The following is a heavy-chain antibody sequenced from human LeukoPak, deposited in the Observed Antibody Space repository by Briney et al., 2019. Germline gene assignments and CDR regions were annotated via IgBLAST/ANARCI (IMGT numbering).Heavy chain of an antibody. CDR2: IYWNDDK. V-gene: IGHV2-5*01. Sequence: SGPTLVNPTQTLTLTCTFSGFSLSTSGVGVGWIRQPPGKALEWLALIYWNDDKRYSPSLKSRLTITKDTSKNQVVLTMTNMDPVDTATYYCAHRVPTIFGVVRILSEAFDIWGQGTMVTVSS. J-gene: IGHJ3*02. D-gene: IGHD3-3*01. CDR1: GFSLSTSGVG. CDR3: AHRVPTIFGVVRILSEAFDI.